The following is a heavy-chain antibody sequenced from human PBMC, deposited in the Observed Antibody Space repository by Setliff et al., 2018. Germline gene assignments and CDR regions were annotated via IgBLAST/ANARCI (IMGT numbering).Heavy chain of an antibody. CDR3: ARSFYGCFNY. V-gene: IGHV1-8*01. Sequence: ASVKVSCKASGYTFINYDINWVRQATGQGLEWMGWMNPNSGNTGYAQKFQGRVTMTRNTSISTAYMELSGLRSDDTAVYYCARSFYGCFNYWGQGTLVTVSS. CDR2: MNPNSGNT. CDR1: GYTFINYD. J-gene: IGHJ4*02. D-gene: IGHD3-10*01.